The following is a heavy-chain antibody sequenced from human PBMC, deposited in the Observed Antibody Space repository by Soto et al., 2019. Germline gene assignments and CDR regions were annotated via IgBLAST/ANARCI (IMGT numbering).Heavy chain of an antibody. V-gene: IGHV1-69*15. CDR1: GGTFSNYA. Sequence: QVQLVQSGAELKKPGSSVKVSCQASGGTFSNYAISWVRQAPGQGLEWMGKIIPIFGTTNYAQNVRGRVTITADEYTTTAYMELSSLRSDDTALYYCARELPPAPGSFREDALDIWGQGTMITVSS. D-gene: IGHD6-13*01. CDR3: ARELPPAPGSFREDALDI. J-gene: IGHJ3*02. CDR2: IIPIFGTT.